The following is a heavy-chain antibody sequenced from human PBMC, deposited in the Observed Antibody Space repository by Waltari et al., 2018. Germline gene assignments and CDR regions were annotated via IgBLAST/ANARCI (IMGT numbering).Heavy chain of an antibody. CDR1: GGSFSGYY. V-gene: IGHV4-34*01. Sequence: QVQLQQWGAGLLKPSETLSLTCAVYGGSFSGYYWSWIRQPPGKGLGWIGEINHSGSTNYNPSLKSRVTISVDTSKNQFSLKLSSVTAADTAVYYCARGAPTVTTAYYFDYWGQGTLVTVSS. J-gene: IGHJ4*02. CDR3: ARGAPTVTTAYYFDY. D-gene: IGHD4-17*01. CDR2: INHSGST.